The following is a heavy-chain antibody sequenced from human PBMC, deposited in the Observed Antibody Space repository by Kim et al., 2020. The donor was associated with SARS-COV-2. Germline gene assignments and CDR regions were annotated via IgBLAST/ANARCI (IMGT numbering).Heavy chain of an antibody. Sequence: ADSVRGRFTISRDNSKNTLFLQMSNLRDEDTAVYYCARGYTSSWRGGFDYWGQGTLVTVSS. J-gene: IGHJ4*02. CDR3: ARGYTSSWRGGFDY. D-gene: IGHD6-13*01. V-gene: IGHV3-23*01.